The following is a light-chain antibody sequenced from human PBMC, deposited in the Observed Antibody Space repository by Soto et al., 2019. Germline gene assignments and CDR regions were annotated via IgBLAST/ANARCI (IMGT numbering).Light chain of an antibody. CDR2: LGS. Sequence: DIVMTQSPLSLPVTPGEPASISCRSSQSLLHSNGYNYLDWYLQKPGQSPQLLIYLGSNRASGVPDRFSGSGSGTDFTLKISRVEDEDVGVYYCMQALQTHLTLGPGTKVDIK. J-gene: IGKJ3*01. CDR3: MQALQTHLT. V-gene: IGKV2-28*01. CDR1: QSLLHSNGYNY.